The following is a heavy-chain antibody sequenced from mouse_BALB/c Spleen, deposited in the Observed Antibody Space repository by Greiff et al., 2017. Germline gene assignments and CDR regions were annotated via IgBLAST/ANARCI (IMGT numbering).Heavy chain of an antibody. CDR1: GYAFSSSW. J-gene: IGHJ4*01. Sequence: QVQLKQSGPELVKPGASVKISCKASGYAFSSSWMNWVKQRPGQGLEWIGRIYPGDGDTNYNGKFKGKATLTADKSSSTAYMQLSSLTSVDSAVYFCARSGRGYYAMDYWGQGTSVTVSS. CDR3: ARSGRGYYAMDY. V-gene: IGHV1-82*01. CDR2: IYPGDGDT.